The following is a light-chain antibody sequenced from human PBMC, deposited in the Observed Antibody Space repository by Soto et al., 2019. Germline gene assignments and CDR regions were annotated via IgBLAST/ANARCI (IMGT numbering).Light chain of an antibody. V-gene: IGKV4-1*01. J-gene: IGKJ2*01. CDR3: QQYYSTPPT. CDR1: QSVLYSSNNKNY. Sequence: DIVMTQSPDSLPVSLGERATINCESSQSVLYSSNNKNYLAWYQQKPGQPPKLLIYWASTRESGVPDRFSGSGSGTDFTLTINSLQAEDVAVYYCQQYYSTPPTFGQGTKLDIK. CDR2: WAS.